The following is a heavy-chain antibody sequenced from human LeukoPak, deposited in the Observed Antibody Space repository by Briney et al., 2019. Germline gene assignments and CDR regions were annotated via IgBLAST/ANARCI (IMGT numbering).Heavy chain of an antibody. J-gene: IGHJ4*02. CDR1: GGSISSSNYY. V-gene: IGHV4-39*07. CDR2: IYYSGST. Sequence: SETLSLTCTVSGGSISSSNYYWGWIRQPPGKGLEWFVSIYYSGSTYYNPSLKSRATISVDTSKNQFSLKLSSVTAADTAVYYCARGRRITMIVVVMGGYFDYWGQGTLVTVSS. D-gene: IGHD3-22*01. CDR3: ARGRRITMIVVVMGGYFDY.